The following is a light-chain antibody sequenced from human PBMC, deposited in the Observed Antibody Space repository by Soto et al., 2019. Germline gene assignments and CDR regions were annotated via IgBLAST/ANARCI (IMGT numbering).Light chain of an antibody. Sequence: AIRMTQSPSSLSASTGDRVTITFRASQGISSYLAWYQQKPGKAPKLLIYAASTLQSGVPSRFSGSGSGTDFTLTISCLQSEDFATYYCQQYYSYPRTFGQGTKVDNK. CDR1: QGISSY. V-gene: IGKV1-8*01. CDR3: QQYYSYPRT. J-gene: IGKJ1*01. CDR2: AAS.